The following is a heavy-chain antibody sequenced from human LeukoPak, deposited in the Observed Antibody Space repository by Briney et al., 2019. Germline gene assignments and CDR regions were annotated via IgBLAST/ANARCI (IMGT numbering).Heavy chain of an antibody. D-gene: IGHD1-26*01. CDR3: ARDLGAVRSFDY. CDR2: IIPIFGTA. Sequence: SVNVSCKASGGTFSSYAISWVRQAPGQGLEWMGGIIPIFGTANYAQKFQGRVTMTRDTSTSTVYMELSSLRSEDTAVYYCARDLGAVRSFDYWGQGTLVTVSS. CDR1: GGTFSSYA. J-gene: IGHJ4*02. V-gene: IGHV1-69*05.